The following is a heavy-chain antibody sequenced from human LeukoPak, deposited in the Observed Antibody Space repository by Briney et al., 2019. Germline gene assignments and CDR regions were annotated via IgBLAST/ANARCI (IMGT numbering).Heavy chain of an antibody. Sequence: GASVKVSCKTSGYTFTNYYMHCVRQAPGQGLEWMGIINPSGGRTTYAQKLQGRVTMTRDMSTSTVYMELSSLRSEDTAVYYCARNVGTGAKDYWGQGTLVTVSS. V-gene: IGHV1-46*01. D-gene: IGHD2-8*02. CDR1: GYTFTNYY. J-gene: IGHJ4*02. CDR3: ARNVGTGAKDY. CDR2: INPSGGRT.